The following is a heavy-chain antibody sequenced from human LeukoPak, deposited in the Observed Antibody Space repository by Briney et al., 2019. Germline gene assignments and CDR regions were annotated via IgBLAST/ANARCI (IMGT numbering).Heavy chain of an antibody. D-gene: IGHD3-3*01. Sequence: SETLSLTCTVSGGSLTASYWSWIRQPPGKGLEWIGYIYYTGTTDYNPSLKSRVTMSVDTSKNQFSLKLSSVTAADTAVYYCARRVNYDVPFDPWGQGTLVTVSS. V-gene: IGHV4-59*08. CDR3: ARRVNYDVPFDP. CDR2: IYYTGTT. CDR1: GGSLTASY. J-gene: IGHJ5*02.